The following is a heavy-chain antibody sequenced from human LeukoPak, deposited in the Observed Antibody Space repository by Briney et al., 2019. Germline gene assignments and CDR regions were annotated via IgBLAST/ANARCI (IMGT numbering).Heavy chain of an antibody. J-gene: IGHJ4*02. CDR2: IYYSGNT. V-gene: IGHV4-39*01. CDR3: ARQTGSGLFILP. CDR1: GVSISSSNSY. Sequence: SETLSLTCTVSGVSISSSNSYWGWIRQPPGKGLEWMGSIYYSGNTYYNASLKSQVSISINTSKNQFSLKLTSVTAADTAVYYCARQTGSGLFILPGGQGTLVTVSS. D-gene: IGHD3/OR15-3a*01.